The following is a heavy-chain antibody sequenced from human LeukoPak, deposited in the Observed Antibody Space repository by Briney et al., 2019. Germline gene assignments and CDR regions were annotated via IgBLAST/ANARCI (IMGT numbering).Heavy chain of an antibody. D-gene: IGHD3-3*02. CDR3: ARHFAGPGTYTPYYGMDV. J-gene: IGHJ6*02. V-gene: IGHV4-61*05. CDR2: IYYSGST. CDR1: GGSISSSSYY. Sequence: MSSETLSLTCTVSGGSISSSSYYWGWLRQPPGKGLEWIGYIYYSGSTNYNPSLKSRVTISVDTSKKHFSLKLSSVTAADTAVYYCARHFAGPGTYTPYYGMDVWGQGTTVTVS.